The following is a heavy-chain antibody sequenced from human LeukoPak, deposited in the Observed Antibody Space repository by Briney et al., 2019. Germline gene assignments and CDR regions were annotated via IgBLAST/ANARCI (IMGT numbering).Heavy chain of an antibody. V-gene: IGHV3-7*01. Sequence: GGSLRLSCAASGFTFSKTWMSWVRQAPGKGLEWVANIKVDGSERYYVDSVKGRFTISRDNAKNSLYLQMNSLRAEDTAIYYCARDWSYGFDYWGQRTLVTVSS. J-gene: IGHJ4*02. CDR1: GFTFSKTW. CDR2: IKVDGSER. CDR3: ARDWSYGFDY. D-gene: IGHD1-26*01.